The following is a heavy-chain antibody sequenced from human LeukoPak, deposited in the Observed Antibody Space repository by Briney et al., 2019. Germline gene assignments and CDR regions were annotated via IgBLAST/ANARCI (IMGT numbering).Heavy chain of an antibody. D-gene: IGHD6-19*01. Sequence: PSETLSLTCTVSGGSISSSSYYWGWIRQPPGKGLEWIGSISYSGSTYYNPSLRSRVTISIDTSKNQLSLKLTSVTAADTAVYYCASDPFSSGWEFDYWGQGTLVTVPS. CDR2: ISYSGST. V-gene: IGHV4-39*01. J-gene: IGHJ4*02. CDR1: GGSISSSSYY. CDR3: ASDPFSSGWEFDY.